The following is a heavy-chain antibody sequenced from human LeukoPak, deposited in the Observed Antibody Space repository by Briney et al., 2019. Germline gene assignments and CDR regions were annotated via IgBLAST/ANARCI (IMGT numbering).Heavy chain of an antibody. CDR1: GFTFSTYV. CDR2: ISGSGGST. V-gene: IGHV3-23*01. Sequence: GGSLRLSCAASGFTFSTYVMSWVRQAPGKGLEWVSSISGSGGSTYYADSVKGRFTISRDNSKNTLYLQMNSLRAEDTAVYYCAKDQPYYDILTGYPPGPTFDYWGQGTLVTVSS. D-gene: IGHD3-9*01. CDR3: AKDQPYYDILTGYPPGPTFDY. J-gene: IGHJ4*02.